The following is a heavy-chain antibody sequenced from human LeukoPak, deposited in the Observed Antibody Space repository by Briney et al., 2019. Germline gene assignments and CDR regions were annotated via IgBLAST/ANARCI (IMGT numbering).Heavy chain of an antibody. J-gene: IGHJ4*02. Sequence: PGGSLRLSCAASGFTFSSYGMHWVRQAPGKGLEWVAFIRYDGSNKYYADSVKSRFTISRDNSKNTLYLQMNSLRAEDTAVYYCARAPTTDIVVVPAAFDYWGQGTLVTVSS. D-gene: IGHD2-2*01. V-gene: IGHV3-30*02. CDR1: GFTFSSYG. CDR3: ARAPTTDIVVVPAAFDY. CDR2: IRYDGSNK.